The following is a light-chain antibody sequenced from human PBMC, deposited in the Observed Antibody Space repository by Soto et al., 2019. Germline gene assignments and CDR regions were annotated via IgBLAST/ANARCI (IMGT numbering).Light chain of an antibody. Sequence: DIQMTQSPSSLSASEGDRVTITCQSSHDVSRNLNWFQQKPGEAPQFLTYDASNLERGVPSRFSGSGSGTDFTLTISSLQPEDAATYYCQQYNSMLSFGGGTEVEIK. V-gene: IGKV1-33*01. CDR2: DAS. CDR1: HDVSRN. CDR3: QQYNSMLS. J-gene: IGKJ4*01.